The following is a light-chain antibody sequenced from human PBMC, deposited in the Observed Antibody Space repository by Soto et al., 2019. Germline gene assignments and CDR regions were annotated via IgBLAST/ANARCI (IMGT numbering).Light chain of an antibody. Sequence: QSALTQPASVSGSPGQSITISCTGTSSDVGGYNYVSWYQLHPGKAPKLMIYEVSNRPSGVSNRFSGSKSGNTASLTISGLQAEDDADYYCSSYAGSNTFVVFGGGTKVTVL. V-gene: IGLV2-14*01. CDR1: SSDVGGYNY. J-gene: IGLJ2*01. CDR3: SSYAGSNTFVV. CDR2: EVS.